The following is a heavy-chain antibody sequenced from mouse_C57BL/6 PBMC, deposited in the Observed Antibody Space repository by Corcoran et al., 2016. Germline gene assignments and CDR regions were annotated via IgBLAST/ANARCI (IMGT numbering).Heavy chain of an antibody. Sequence: QIQLVQSGPELKKPGETVKISCKASGYTFTTYGMSWVKQAPGKGLKWMGWINTYSGVPTYADDFKGRFAFSLETSASTAYLQINNLKNEDTAAYFCARWGYYDYADGYAMDYWGQGTSVTVSS. CDR1: GYTFTTYG. V-gene: IGHV9-3*01. D-gene: IGHD2-4*01. J-gene: IGHJ4*01. CDR3: ARWGYYDYADGYAMDY. CDR2: INTYSGVP.